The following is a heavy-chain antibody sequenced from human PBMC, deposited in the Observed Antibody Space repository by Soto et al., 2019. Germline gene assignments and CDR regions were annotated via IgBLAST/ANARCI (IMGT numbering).Heavy chain of an antibody. CDR1: GGSVSSGSYY. J-gene: IGHJ6*02. CDR3: ARDRRAKDCSGGSCYSYYYGMDV. V-gene: IGHV4-61*01. CDR2: IYYSGST. D-gene: IGHD2-15*01. Sequence: SETLSLTXTVSGGSVSSGSYYWSWIRQPPGKGLEWIGYIYYSGSTNYNPSLKSRVTISVDTSKNQFSLKLSSVTAADTAVYYCARDRRAKDCSGGSCYSYYYGMDVWGQGTTVTVSS.